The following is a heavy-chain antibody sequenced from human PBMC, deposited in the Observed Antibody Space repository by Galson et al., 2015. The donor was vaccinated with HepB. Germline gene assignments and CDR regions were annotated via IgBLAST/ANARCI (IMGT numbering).Heavy chain of an antibody. D-gene: IGHD3-3*01. CDR2: IKQDGSEK. CDR3: AREGLRFLEWLPTANWFDP. J-gene: IGHJ5*02. CDR1: GFTFSSYW. V-gene: IGHV3-7*03. Sequence: SLRLSCAASGFTFSSYWMSWVRQAPGKGLEWVANIKQDGSEKYHVHSVKGRFTISRENAKNSLYLQMNSLRAEDTAVYYCAREGLRFLEWLPTANWFDPWGQGTLVTVSS.